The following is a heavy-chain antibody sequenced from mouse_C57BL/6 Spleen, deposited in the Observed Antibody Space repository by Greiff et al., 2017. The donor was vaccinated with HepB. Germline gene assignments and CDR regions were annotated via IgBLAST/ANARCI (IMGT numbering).Heavy chain of an antibody. CDR2: INPYNGDT. Sequence: EVQLQQSGPELVKPGDSVKISCKASGYSFTGYFMNWVMQSHGKSLEWIGRINPYNGDTFYNQKFKGKATLTVDKSSSTAHMELRSLTSEDSAVYYCAREGTVVATGFDYWGQGTTLTVSS. CDR1: GYSFTGYF. J-gene: IGHJ2*01. CDR3: AREGTVVATGFDY. V-gene: IGHV1-20*01. D-gene: IGHD1-1*01.